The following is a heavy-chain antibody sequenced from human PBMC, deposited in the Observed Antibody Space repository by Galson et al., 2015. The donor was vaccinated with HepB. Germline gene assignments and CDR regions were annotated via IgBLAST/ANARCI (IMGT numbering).Heavy chain of an antibody. CDR2: INHSGST. V-gene: IGHV4-34*01. CDR1: GGSFSGYY. J-gene: IGHJ6*03. Sequence: SLTCAVYGGSFSGYYWSWIRQPPGKGLEWIGEINHSGSTNYNPSLKSRVTISVDTSKNQFSLKLSSVTAADTAVYYCAGLSSSWSLYYYYYMDVWGKGTTVTVSS. D-gene: IGHD6-13*01. CDR3: AGLSSSWSLYYYYYMDV.